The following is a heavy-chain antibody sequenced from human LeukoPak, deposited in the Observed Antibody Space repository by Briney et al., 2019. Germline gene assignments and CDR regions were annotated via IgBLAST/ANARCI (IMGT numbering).Heavy chain of an antibody. CDR2: IYHSGSP. J-gene: IGHJ3*02. V-gene: IGHV4-38-2*02. D-gene: IGHD3-10*01. CDR3: ARGGSGSYIDAFDI. Sequence: SETLSLTCTVSGYSITSGYYWGWIRQPPGKGLEWIGSIYHSGSPLYNPSLKSRVTISVDTSENQFSLKLSSVTAADTAVYYCARGGSGSYIDAFDIWGQGTMVTVSS. CDR1: GYSITSGYY.